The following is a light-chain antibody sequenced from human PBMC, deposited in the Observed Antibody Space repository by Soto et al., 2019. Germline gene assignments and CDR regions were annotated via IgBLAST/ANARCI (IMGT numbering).Light chain of an antibody. CDR2: EVY. CDR3: SSYAGSNHVV. J-gene: IGLJ2*01. CDR1: SSDVGRYNY. V-gene: IGLV2-8*01. Sequence: QSALTQPPSASGSPGQSVTISCTGTSSDVGRYNYVSWYQQHPGKAPKLIIYEVYKRPSGVPDRFSGSKPDNTASLTVSGLQAEDEADYYCSSYAGSNHVVFGGGTKRTVL.